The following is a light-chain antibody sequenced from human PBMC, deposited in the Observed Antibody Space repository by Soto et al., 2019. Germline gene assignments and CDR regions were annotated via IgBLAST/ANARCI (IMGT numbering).Light chain of an antibody. Sequence: DVVMTQSPLSLPVTLGQPSSISFRSSQGLVYSDGNTYLSWFQQRPGQSPRRLIYKVSNRDSGVPDRFSGSGSGTDFTLTISRLEPEDFAVYYCQQYGSSPTFGEGTRLEIK. CDR2: KVS. V-gene: IGKV2-30*01. CDR3: QQYGSSPT. J-gene: IGKJ5*01. CDR1: QGLVYSDGNTY.